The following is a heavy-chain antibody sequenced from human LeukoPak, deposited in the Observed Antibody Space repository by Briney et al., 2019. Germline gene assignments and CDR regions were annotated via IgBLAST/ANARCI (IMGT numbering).Heavy chain of an antibody. D-gene: IGHD1-26*01. Sequence: GGSLRLSCAASGFTFSDYSMNWVRQAPGKGLEWVSSISSSSSYIFYADSVRGRFSISRDNAKNSLYLQMNSLRVEDTAVYYCARDKSGSYDRYMDVWGTGTTVTVSS. J-gene: IGHJ6*03. V-gene: IGHV3-21*01. CDR3: ARDKSGSYDRYMDV. CDR2: ISSSSSYI. CDR1: GFTFSDYS.